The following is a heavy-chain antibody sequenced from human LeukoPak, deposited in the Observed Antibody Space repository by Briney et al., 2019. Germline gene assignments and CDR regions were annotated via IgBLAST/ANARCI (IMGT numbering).Heavy chain of an antibody. CDR3: ARGTNILTGYYYYMDV. V-gene: IGHV4-34*01. CDR2: INHSGST. J-gene: IGHJ6*03. Sequence: SETLSLTCAVYGVSFSGYYWSWIRQPPGKGLEWIGEINHSGSTNYNPSLKSRVTISVDTSKNQLSLKLSSVTAADTAVYYCARGTNILTGYYYYMDVWGKGTTVTVSS. D-gene: IGHD3-9*01. CDR1: GVSFSGYY.